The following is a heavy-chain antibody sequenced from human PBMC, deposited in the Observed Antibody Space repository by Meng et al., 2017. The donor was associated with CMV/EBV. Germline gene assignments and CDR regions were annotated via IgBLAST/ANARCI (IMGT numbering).Heavy chain of an antibody. Sequence: QGELLKSGAELRKPGASVKASCKASGDTFTDYYMHWVRQAPGQGLEWMGCINPNSGDTNYAQKFQGRVTMTRDTSISTAYMELSRLRSDDTAVYYCTRDAHLTTVTPNWFDPWGQGTLVTVSS. J-gene: IGHJ5*02. CDR2: INPNSGDT. V-gene: IGHV1-2*02. D-gene: IGHD4-17*01. CDR1: GDTFTDYY. CDR3: TRDAHLTTVTPNWFDP.